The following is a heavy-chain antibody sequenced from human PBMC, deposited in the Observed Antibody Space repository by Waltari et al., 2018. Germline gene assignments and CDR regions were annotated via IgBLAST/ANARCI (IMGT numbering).Heavy chain of an antibody. D-gene: IGHD1-1*01. Sequence: EVQLVESGGGLVKPGGSLRLSCVGSGFDFSDAWMNWVRQAPGRGLEWVGRIKSKLQGEIRDYLGPVKGRFSFSRDDSKNTGFLQIDRLQTEDTAVYYCATDLDNTLFDPWGQGAPVTVSS. CDR1: GFDFSDAW. J-gene: IGHJ5*02. CDR3: ATDLDNTLFDP. CDR2: IKSKLQGEIR. V-gene: IGHV3-15*01.